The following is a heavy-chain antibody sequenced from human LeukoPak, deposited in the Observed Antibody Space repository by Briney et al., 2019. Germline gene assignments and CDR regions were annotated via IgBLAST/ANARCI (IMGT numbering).Heavy chain of an antibody. D-gene: IGHD1-14*01. Sequence: GGSLRLSCAASGLIFSNAWMSWVRQAPGKGLEWVGRIISKTDGGTTDYAAPVKGRFTISRDDSKNTLYVQMNSLKTEDTAVYYCTTATGHYAFDVWGQGTMVTVSS. CDR3: TTATGHYAFDV. CDR1: GLIFSNAW. CDR2: IISKTDGGTT. V-gene: IGHV3-15*01. J-gene: IGHJ3*01.